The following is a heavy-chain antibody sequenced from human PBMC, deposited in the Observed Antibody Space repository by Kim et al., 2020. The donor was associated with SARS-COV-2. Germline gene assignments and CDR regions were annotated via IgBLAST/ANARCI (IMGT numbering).Heavy chain of an antibody. V-gene: IGHV3-23*01. J-gene: IGHJ4*02. Sequence: GRPSSDGSRNARFTITRDNSKNTLYLQMNSLRAEDTAVYYCAKGRVGAPYWGQGTLVTVSS. CDR3: AKGRVGAPY. D-gene: IGHD1-26*01. CDR2: GRP.